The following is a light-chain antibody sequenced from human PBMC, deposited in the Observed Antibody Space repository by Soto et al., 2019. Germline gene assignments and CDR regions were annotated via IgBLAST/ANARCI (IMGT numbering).Light chain of an antibody. Sequence: QSVLTQPPSASGAPGQSVTISCTGNSKDIGGYNYVSWYQQHPYKAPKLMIYEVSKRPSGVPDRFSGSKSGNSASLTVSGLQAEDEADYYCSSFAGSNNLVFGGGTQLTV. CDR3: SSFAGSNNLV. CDR1: SKDIGGYNY. CDR2: EVS. J-gene: IGLJ2*01. V-gene: IGLV2-8*01.